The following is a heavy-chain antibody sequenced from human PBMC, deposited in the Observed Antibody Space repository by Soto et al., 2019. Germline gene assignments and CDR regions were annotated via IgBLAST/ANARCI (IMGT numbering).Heavy chain of an antibody. J-gene: IGHJ4*02. D-gene: IGHD6-19*01. V-gene: IGHV3-23*01. CDR2: ISGSGGST. Sequence: GGSLRLSCAASGFTFSSYAMSWVRQAPGKGLEWVSAISGSGGSTYYADSVKGRFTISRDNSKNTLYLQMNSLRAEDTAVYYCAKDPVAYSSGWYPWSPFDYWCQGTLVTVSS. CDR1: GFTFSSYA. CDR3: AKDPVAYSSGWYPWSPFDY.